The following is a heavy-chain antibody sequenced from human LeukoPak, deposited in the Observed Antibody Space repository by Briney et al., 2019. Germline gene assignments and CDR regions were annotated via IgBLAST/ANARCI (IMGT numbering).Heavy chain of an antibody. Sequence: GGSLRLPCAASGFTFSTHSMSWVRQSPGKGLEWVSSISSGSSHIYYADSMKGRFTISRDNAKNSLFLQMNSLRAEDTAVYYCVRDFRTQLDGYSPPYHFDYWGQGALVTVSS. J-gene: IGHJ4*02. CDR3: VRDFRTQLDGYSPPYHFDY. D-gene: IGHD5-24*01. V-gene: IGHV3-21*01. CDR1: GFTFSTHS. CDR2: ISSGSSHI.